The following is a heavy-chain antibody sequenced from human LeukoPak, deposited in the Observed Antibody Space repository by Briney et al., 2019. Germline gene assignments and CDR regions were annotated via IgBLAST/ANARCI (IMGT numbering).Heavy chain of an antibody. CDR1: GFTFSSYN. J-gene: IGHJ6*03. Sequence: GGSLRLSCAASGFTFSSYNMNWVRQAPGKGLEWVSSITSSSSHIYYADSVNGRFTISRDNAKNSLYLQIDSLRAEDTAVYYCARDPYSGSYVDYYYYYYMDVWGKGTTVTISS. V-gene: IGHV3-21*01. CDR3: ARDPYSGSYVDYYYYYYMDV. CDR2: ITSSSSHI. D-gene: IGHD6-13*01.